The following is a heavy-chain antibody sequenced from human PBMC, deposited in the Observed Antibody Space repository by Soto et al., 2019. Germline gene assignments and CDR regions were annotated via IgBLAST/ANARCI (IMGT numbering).Heavy chain of an antibody. CDR3: AKARGATPSGRFDY. CDR2: ISYDGSNK. CDR1: GFTFSSYG. V-gene: IGHV3-30*18. Sequence: GGSLRLSCAASGFTFSSYGMHWVRQAPGKGLEWVAVISYDGSNKYYADSVKGRFTISRDNSKNTLYLQMNSLRAEDTAVYYCAKARGATPSGRFDYWGQGTLVTVSS. D-gene: IGHD1-26*01. J-gene: IGHJ4*02.